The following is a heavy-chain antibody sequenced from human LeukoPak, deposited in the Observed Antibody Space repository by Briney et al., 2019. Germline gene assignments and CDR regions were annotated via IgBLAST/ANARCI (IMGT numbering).Heavy chain of an antibody. CDR2: ICFTGST. J-gene: IGHJ4*02. CDR3: ACSNTTLAPFEY. D-gene: IGHD1-1*01. Sequence: PSETLSLTRTVSGGSISSRYWSWIRQPPGKGLEWIGSICFTGSTDYNPPLKSRVAISVDTSKNQSALKLTPVTAADTAVYYWACSNTTLAPFEYWAQEPLITVSS. CDR1: GGSISSRY. V-gene: IGHV4-59*11.